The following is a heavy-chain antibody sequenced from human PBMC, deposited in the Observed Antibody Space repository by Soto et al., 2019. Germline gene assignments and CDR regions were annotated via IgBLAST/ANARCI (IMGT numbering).Heavy chain of an antibody. Sequence: QITLKESGPTLVKPTQTLTLTCTFSVFSLSTSGVGVGWLRQPPGKPLEWLALIYWADDKRYSPSLKSRLTISKDTAKNQVVLTMTNMDPVDTATYYCALLPTIAVAGTRLGNWFDPWGQGTLVTVSS. D-gene: IGHD6-19*01. J-gene: IGHJ5*02. CDR2: IYWADDK. V-gene: IGHV2-5*02. CDR3: ALLPTIAVAGTRLGNWFDP. CDR1: VFSLSTSGVG.